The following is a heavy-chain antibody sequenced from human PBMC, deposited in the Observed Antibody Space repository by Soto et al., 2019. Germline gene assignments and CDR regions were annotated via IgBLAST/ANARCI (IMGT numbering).Heavy chain of an antibody. CDR1: GGTFSSYA. V-gene: IGHV1-69*12. J-gene: IGHJ6*02. CDR3: ARRLQLAYYYGMDF. CDR2: IIPIFGTA. Sequence: QVQLVQSGAEVKKPGSSVKVSCKASGGTFSSYAISWVRQAPGQGLEWMGGIIPIFGTATYAQKFQGRATITADDSTSPAYMELSSLSSEDTAVYYCARRLQLAYYYGMDFWGQGTTVTVSS. D-gene: IGHD5-12*01.